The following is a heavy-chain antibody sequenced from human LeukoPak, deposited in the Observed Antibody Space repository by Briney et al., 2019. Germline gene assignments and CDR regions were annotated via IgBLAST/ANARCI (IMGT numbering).Heavy chain of an antibody. J-gene: IGHJ4*02. V-gene: IGHV3-23*01. CDR3: AKRYEILTGYYPATSFDY. CDR2: ISGSGGST. D-gene: IGHD3-9*01. Sequence: GGSLRLSCAASGFTFSSYAMSWVRQAPGKGLEWVSAISGSGGSTYYADSVKGRFTISRDNSKNTLYLQMNSLRAEDTAVYYCAKRYEILTGYYPATSFDYWGQGTLVTVSS. CDR1: GFTFSSYA.